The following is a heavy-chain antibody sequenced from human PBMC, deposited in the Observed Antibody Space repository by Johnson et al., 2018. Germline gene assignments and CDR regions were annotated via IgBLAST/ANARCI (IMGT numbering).Heavy chain of an antibody. D-gene: IGHD2-2*02. J-gene: IGHJ6*02. CDR2: IRSKANSYAT. Sequence: VQLVQSGGGLVQPGGSLKLSCAASGFTFSGSAMHWVRQASGKGLEWVGRIRSKANSYATAYAASVKGRFTISRDESKNTAYLQRNSLKTEDTAVYYCTGAVVPAAILGYYYYGMAVWGQGTTVTVSS. CDR3: TGAVVPAAILGYYYYGMAV. CDR1: GFTFSGSA. V-gene: IGHV3-73*01.